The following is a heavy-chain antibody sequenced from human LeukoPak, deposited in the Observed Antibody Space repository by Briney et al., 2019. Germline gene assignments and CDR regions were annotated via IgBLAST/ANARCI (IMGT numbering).Heavy chain of an antibody. CDR3: ARANWGPSHDAFDI. CDR2: LYSGGNT. Sequence: QPGRSLRLSCAASGFTFDDYAMHWVRQAPGKGLEWVSVLYSGGNTYYTDSVKGRFAISRDYSRNTVYLQMNSLRAEDTAVYYCARANWGPSHDAFDIWGQGTMVTVSS. J-gene: IGHJ3*02. CDR1: GFTFDDYA. D-gene: IGHD7-27*01. V-gene: IGHV3-53*01.